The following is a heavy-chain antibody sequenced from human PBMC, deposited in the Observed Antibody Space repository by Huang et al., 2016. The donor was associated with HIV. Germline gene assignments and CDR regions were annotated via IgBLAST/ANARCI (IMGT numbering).Heavy chain of an antibody. CDR3: ARDPRIQSWLNFFDY. CDR1: GFSISSYW. Sequence: EVQLVESGGGLVQPGGSLRLSCAASGFSISSYWMHWVRHAPGKGLGWVSRINSDWISTSYADSVKGRFTISRDNAKNTLYLQMNSLRAEDTAVYYCARDPRIQSWLNFFDYWGQGTLVSVSS. J-gene: IGHJ4*02. V-gene: IGHV3-74*01. D-gene: IGHD3-22*01. CDR2: INSDWIST.